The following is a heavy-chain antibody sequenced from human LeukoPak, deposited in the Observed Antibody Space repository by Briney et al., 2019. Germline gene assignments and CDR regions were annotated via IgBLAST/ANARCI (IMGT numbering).Heavy chain of an antibody. CDR2: ISSSGSTI. CDR1: GFAFSSYE. D-gene: IGHD3-22*01. J-gene: IGHJ6*03. V-gene: IGHV3-48*03. CDR3: ATRYDSSGYYSLVYHYYYMDV. Sequence: QPGGSLRLSCAASGFAFSSYEMNWVRQAPGKGLEWVSYISSSGSTIYYADSVKGRFTISRDNAKNSLYLQMNSLRAEDTAVYYCATRYDSSGYYSLVYHYYYMDVWGKGTTVTISS.